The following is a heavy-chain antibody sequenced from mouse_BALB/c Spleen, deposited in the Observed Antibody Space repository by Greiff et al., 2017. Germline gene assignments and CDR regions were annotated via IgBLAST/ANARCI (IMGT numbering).Heavy chain of an antibody. D-gene: IGHD1-1*01. CDR3: ASYYGSSYDYAMDY. CDR1: GFNIKDTY. CDR2: IDPANGNT. V-gene: IGHV14-3*02. Sequence: VQLQQSGAELVKPGASVKLSCTASGFNIKDTYMHWVKQRPEQGLEWIGRIDPANGNTKYDPKFQGKATITADTSSNTAYLQLSSLTSEDTAVYYCASYYGSSYDYAMDYWGQGTTLTVSS. J-gene: IGHJ2*01.